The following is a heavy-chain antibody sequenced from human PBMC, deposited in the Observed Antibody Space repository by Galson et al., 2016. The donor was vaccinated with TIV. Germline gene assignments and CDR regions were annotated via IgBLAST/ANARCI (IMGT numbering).Heavy chain of an antibody. J-gene: IGHJ4*02. CDR2: TYYRSKWYN. Sequence: CAISGDSASSDSAAWNWIRQSPSRGLEWLGRTYYRSKWYNDYAVAVKSRITITPDTSKNQFSLQLTSVTPEDTAVYYCARATPSVFGVVMTLDYWGQGTLVTVSS. D-gene: IGHD3-3*01. V-gene: IGHV6-1*01. CDR1: GDSASSDSAA. CDR3: ARATPSVFGVVMTLDY.